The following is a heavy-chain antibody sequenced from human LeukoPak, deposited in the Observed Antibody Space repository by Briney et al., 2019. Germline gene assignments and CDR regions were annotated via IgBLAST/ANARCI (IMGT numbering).Heavy chain of an antibody. Sequence: PSETLSLTCTVSGGSISSYYWSWIRQPPGKGLEWIGYIYYSGSTNYNPSLKSRVTISVDTSKNQFSLKLSSVTAADTAVYYCAGTSGWYSDYWGQGTLVTVSS. D-gene: IGHD6-19*01. CDR1: GGSISSYY. J-gene: IGHJ4*02. CDR2: IYYSGST. CDR3: AGTSGWYSDY. V-gene: IGHV4-59*01.